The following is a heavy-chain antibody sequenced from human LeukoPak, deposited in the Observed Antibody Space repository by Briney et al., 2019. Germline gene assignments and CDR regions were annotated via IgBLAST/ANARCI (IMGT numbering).Heavy chain of an antibody. Sequence: ASVKVSCKASGYTFTGYYMHWVRQAPGQGLEWMGWISAYNGNTNYAQKLQGRVTMTTDTSTSTAYMELRSLRSDDTAVYYCARAGGYYDSSGYYIYWGQGTLITVSS. J-gene: IGHJ4*02. V-gene: IGHV1-18*04. CDR1: GYTFTGYY. CDR3: ARAGGYYDSSGYYIY. D-gene: IGHD3-22*01. CDR2: ISAYNGNT.